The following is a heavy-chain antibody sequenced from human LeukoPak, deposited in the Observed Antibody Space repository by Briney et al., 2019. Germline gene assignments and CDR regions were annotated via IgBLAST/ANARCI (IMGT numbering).Heavy chain of an antibody. J-gene: IGHJ5*02. D-gene: IGHD1-26*01. Sequence: ASVKVSCKASGYTFTGYYMHWVRQAPGQGLEWMGWINPNSGGTNYAQKFQGRVTMTRDTSISTAYMELSSLRSEDTAVYYCARWSWSGSYSKGNWFDPWGQGTLVTVSS. CDR3: ARWSWSGSYSKGNWFDP. CDR1: GYTFTGYY. CDR2: INPNSGGT. V-gene: IGHV1-2*02.